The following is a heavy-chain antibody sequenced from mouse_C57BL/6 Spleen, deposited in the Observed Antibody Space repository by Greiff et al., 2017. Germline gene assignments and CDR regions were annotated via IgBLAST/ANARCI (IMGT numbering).Heavy chain of an antibody. V-gene: IGHV1-72*01. CDR2: LDPNSGGT. CDR3: AREGLRSYYAMDY. D-gene: IGHD2-4*01. Sequence: QVQLQQPGAELVKPGASVKLSCTASGYTFTSYWMHWVKQRPGRGLEWIGRLDPNSGGTTYNEKFKIKATLTVDKPSSTAYMQRSSLTSEDSAGYYCAREGLRSYYAMDYWGQGTSVTVSS. CDR1: GYTFTSYW. J-gene: IGHJ4*01.